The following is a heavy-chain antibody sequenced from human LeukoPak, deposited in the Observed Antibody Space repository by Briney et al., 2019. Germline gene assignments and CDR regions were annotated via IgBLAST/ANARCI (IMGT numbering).Heavy chain of an antibody. Sequence: GGSLRLSCAASGFTFSSYWMSWVRQAPGKGLEWVANINQDGSEKYYVDSVKGRFTISRDNAKNSLYLQMNSLRAEDTAVYYCARNQKLWFGELFDYWGQGTLVTVSS. CDR2: INQDGSEK. CDR3: ARNQKLWFGELFDY. V-gene: IGHV3-7*01. D-gene: IGHD3-10*01. J-gene: IGHJ4*02. CDR1: GFTFSSYW.